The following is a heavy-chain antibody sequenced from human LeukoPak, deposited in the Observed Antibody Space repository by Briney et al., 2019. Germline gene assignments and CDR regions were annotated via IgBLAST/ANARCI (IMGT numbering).Heavy chain of an antibody. Sequence: SETLSLTCTISGGSITTTNYYWGWIRQPPGMGLEWIGTVYYTGSAWYNLSLRGRVTMSADTSKSQFSLNLISVTAADTAVYYCVGHGQMTQGGFDSWGQGTLVTVSS. V-gene: IGHV4-39*01. CDR3: VGHGQMTQGGFDS. CDR1: GGSITTTNYY. D-gene: IGHD3-16*01. CDR2: VYYTGSA. J-gene: IGHJ4*02.